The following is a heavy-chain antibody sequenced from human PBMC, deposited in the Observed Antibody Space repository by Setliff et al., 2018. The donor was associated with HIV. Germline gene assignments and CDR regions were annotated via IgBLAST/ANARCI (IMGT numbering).Heavy chain of an antibody. CDR2: IYYSGSA. J-gene: IGHJ6*02. CDR3: ARDRRAHDYNNYVYYYYGMDV. Sequence: PSETLSLTCTVSGGSISSSSYYWGWLRQPPGKGLEWIGSIYYSGSAYYNPSLKSRVTISVDTSKNQFSLKLSSVTAADTAVYYCARDRRAHDYNNYVYYYYGMDVCGQGTTVTVSS. V-gene: IGHV4-39*07. D-gene: IGHD4-4*01. CDR1: GGSISSSSYY.